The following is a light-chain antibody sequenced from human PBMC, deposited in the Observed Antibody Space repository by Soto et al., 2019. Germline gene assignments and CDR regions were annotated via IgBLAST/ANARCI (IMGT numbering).Light chain of an antibody. CDR2: NNN. Sequence: QSVLTQPPSASGTPGQRVSISFSGSNSNIGTNYVYWYQQLPGTTPKLLIYNNNQRPSGVPDRFSGSKSGTSASLAISGLRSEDEADYYCAAWDDRLSVAFGGGTKVTVL. CDR1: NSNIGTNY. J-gene: IGLJ2*01. V-gene: IGLV1-47*02. CDR3: AAWDDRLSVA.